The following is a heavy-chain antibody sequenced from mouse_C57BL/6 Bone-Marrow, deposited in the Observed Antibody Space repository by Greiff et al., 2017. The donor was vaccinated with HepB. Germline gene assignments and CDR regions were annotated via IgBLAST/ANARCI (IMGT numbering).Heavy chain of an antibody. D-gene: IGHD2-1*01. CDR3: AVYGSYDY. J-gene: IGHJ2*01. CDR1: GYAFSSSW. V-gene: IGHV1-82*01. Sequence: VQLQQSGPELVKPGASVKISCKASGYAFSSSWMNWVKQRPGKGLEWIGRIYPGDGDTNYNGKFKGKATLTADKSSSTAYMQLSSLTSEDSAVYFCAVYGSYDYWGQGTTLTGSS. CDR2: IYPGDGDT.